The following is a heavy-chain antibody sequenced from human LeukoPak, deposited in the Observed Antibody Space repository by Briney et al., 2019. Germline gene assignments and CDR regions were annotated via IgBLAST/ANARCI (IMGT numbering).Heavy chain of an antibody. CDR2: ISYDGSNK. CDR1: GFTFSSYG. J-gene: IGHJ3*02. CDR3: AKTWELLYDAFDI. Sequence: GGSLRLSCAASGFTFSSYGMHWVRQAPGKGLEWVAVISYDGSNKYYADSVKGRFTISRDNSKNTLYLQMNSLRAEDTAVYYCAKTWELLYDAFDIWGQGTMVTVSS. V-gene: IGHV3-30*18. D-gene: IGHD1-26*01.